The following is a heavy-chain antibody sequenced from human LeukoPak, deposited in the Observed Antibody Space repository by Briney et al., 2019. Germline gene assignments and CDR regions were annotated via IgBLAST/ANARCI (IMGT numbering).Heavy chain of an antibody. CDR1: GFILNSYG. CDR2: IWFDGKNE. J-gene: IGHJ6*02. CDR3: ARDRHCVNGVCHSPPGMDF. V-gene: IGHV3-33*01. Sequence: GGSLRLSCAASGFILNSYGMHWVRQAPGKGLEWVADIWFDGKNEHFADSVKGRFSISRDNSKNTVYMKINSLRAEDTAVYYGARDRHCVNGVCHSPPGMDFWGQGTTVTVSS. D-gene: IGHD2-8*01.